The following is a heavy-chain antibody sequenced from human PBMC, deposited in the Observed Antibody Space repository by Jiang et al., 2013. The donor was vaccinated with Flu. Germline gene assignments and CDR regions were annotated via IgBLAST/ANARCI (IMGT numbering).Heavy chain of an antibody. V-gene: IGHV4-39*01. CDR1: GGSISSSSYY. Sequence: GLVKPSETLSLTCTVSGGSISSSSYYWGWIRQPPGKGLEWIGSIYYSGSTYYNPSLKSRVTISVDTSKNQFSLKLSSVTAADTAVYYCARTQTAITDFWSGYYTPTTGGECWFDPWGQGTLVTVSS. CDR3: ARTQTAITDFWSGYYTPTTGGECWFDP. D-gene: IGHD3-3*01. J-gene: IGHJ5*02. CDR2: IYYSGST.